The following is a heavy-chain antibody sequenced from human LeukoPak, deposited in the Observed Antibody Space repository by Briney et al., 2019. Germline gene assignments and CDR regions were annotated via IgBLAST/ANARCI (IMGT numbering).Heavy chain of an antibody. D-gene: IGHD6-13*01. Sequence: GGSLRLSCAASGFTFSSYSMNWIRQAPGKGLEWVSSISSSTSYIYYADSVKGRFTISKDNAKNSLYLQMSSLRAEDTAVYYCARVGQQLDLDYWGQGTLVTVSS. CDR1: GFTFSSYS. J-gene: IGHJ4*02. CDR2: ISSSTSYI. CDR3: ARVGQQLDLDY. V-gene: IGHV3-21*01.